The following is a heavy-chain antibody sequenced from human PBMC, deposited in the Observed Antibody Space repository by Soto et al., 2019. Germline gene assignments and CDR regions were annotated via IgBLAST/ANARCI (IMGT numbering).Heavy chain of an antibody. J-gene: IGHJ4*02. V-gene: IGHV4-34*01. CDR1: GGSLTGYY. CDR2: VKDGGST. D-gene: IGHD5-12*01. Sequence: QVQLQQWGAGLLKPSETLSLTCTVNGGSLTGYYWSWIRQPPGKGLEWIGEVKDGGSTNYSPSLRGRVSISADTSKNHFSLRLNSVTAADTAVYLCARGKEGIVATHWDQGALVNVSS. CDR3: ARGKEGIVATH.